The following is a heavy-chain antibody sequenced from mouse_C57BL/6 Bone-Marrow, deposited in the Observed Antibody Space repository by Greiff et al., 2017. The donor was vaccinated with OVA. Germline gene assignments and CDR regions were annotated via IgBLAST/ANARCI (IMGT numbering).Heavy chain of an antibody. CDR3: ARPGTYVDY. D-gene: IGHD4-1*01. J-gene: IGHJ2*01. V-gene: IGHV1-80*01. CDR2: IYPGDGDT. CDR1: GYAFSSYW. Sequence: QVQLQQSGAELVKPGASVKISCKASGYAFSSYWMHWVKQRPGKGLEWIGQIYPGDGDTNYNGKFQGKATLTADKSSSTAYMQLSSLTSEDSAVYFCARPGTYVDYWGQGTTLTVSS.